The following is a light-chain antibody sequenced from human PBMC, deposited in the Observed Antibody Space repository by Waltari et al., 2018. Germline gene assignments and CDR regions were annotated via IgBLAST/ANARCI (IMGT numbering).Light chain of an antibody. CDR2: DVS. CDR1: SSDVGGYNY. CDR3: CSFTSGSTWV. Sequence: QSALTQPASVSGSPGQSITISCTGTSSDVGGYNYVSWYQQHPGQAPKLLIFDVSNRPSGVSNRFSGSKSGNTASLTISGLQAEDESDYYCCSFTSGSTWVFGGGTKLTVL. V-gene: IGLV2-14*01. J-gene: IGLJ3*02.